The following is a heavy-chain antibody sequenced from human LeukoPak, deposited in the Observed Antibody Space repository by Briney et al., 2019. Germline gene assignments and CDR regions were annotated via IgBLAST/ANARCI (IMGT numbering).Heavy chain of an antibody. J-gene: IGHJ3*02. CDR3: AKSFFPGGSSFTFDI. CDR2: ISSSSSTI. CDR1: GFTFSSYS. D-gene: IGHD3-10*01. Sequence: PGGSLRLSCAASGFTFSSYSMNWVRQAPGKGLEWVSYISSSSSTIYYADSVKGRSTISRDNSKNTLYLQMNSLRAEDTAVYYCAKSFFPGGSSFTFDIWGQGTLVTVSS. V-gene: IGHV3-48*01.